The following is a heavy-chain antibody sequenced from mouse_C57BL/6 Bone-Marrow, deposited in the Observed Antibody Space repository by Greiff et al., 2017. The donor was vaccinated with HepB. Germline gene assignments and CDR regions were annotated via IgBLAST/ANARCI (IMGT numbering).Heavy chain of an antibody. CDR3: TTGAFSFDY. V-gene: IGHV14-4*01. CDR1: GFNIKDDY. CDR2: IDPENGDT. Sequence: EVQLQESGAELVRPGASVKLSCTASGFNIKDDYMHWVKQRPEQGLEWIGWIDPENGDTEYASKFQGKATITADTSSNTAYLQLSSLTSEDTAVYYCTTGAFSFDYWGQGTTLTVSS. J-gene: IGHJ2*01.